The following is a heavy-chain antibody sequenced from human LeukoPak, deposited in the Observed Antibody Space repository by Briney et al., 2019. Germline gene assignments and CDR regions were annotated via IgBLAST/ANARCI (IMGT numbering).Heavy chain of an antibody. CDR2: ISANNGDT. Sequence: ASVKVSCKASGYTFTSYGISWVRQAPGQGLEWMGWISANNGDTDYPPKLQDRVTMTTDTYTSTAYMELRSLRSDDTAMYYCARESHETREDYWGQGTLVTVSS. D-gene: IGHD1-1*01. CDR3: ARESHETREDY. J-gene: IGHJ4*02. CDR1: GYTFTSYG. V-gene: IGHV1-18*01.